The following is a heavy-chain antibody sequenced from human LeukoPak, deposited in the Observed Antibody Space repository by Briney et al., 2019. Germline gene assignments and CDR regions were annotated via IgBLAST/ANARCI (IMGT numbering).Heavy chain of an antibody. CDR3: ARATMTTVVTPGVWFDP. CDR1: GGSFSGYY. J-gene: IGHJ5*02. CDR2: INHSGST. Sequence: SETLSLTCAAYGGSFSGYYWSWIRQPPGKGLEWIGEINHSGSTNYNPSLKSRVTISVDTSKNQFSLKLSSVTAADTAVYYCARATMTTVVTPGVWFDPWGQGTLVTVSS. V-gene: IGHV4-34*01. D-gene: IGHD4-23*01.